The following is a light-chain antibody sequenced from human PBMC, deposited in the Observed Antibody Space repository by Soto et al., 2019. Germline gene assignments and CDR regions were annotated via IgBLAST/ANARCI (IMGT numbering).Light chain of an antibody. Sequence: QSVLTQPPSASGTPGQRATISCSGSSSNLGTNTVNWYQHLPGTAPKLLIYSDNQRPSGVPDRFSASKSDTSASLAISGLQSEDEADYYCAAWDDSLDAAVFGGGTQLTVL. J-gene: IGLJ7*01. V-gene: IGLV1-44*01. CDR1: SSNLGTNT. CDR2: SDN. CDR3: AAWDDSLDAAV.